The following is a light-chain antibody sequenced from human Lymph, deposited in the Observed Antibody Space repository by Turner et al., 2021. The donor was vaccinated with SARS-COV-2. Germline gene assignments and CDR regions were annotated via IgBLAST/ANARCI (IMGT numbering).Light chain of an antibody. CDR1: SSVSY. Sequence: IVLTQSPAIMSASPGEKVTMTCSASSSVSYMHWYQQKSGTSPKRWIYDTSKLACGVPARFSGSGSGTSYSLTISSMEAEDAATYYCQQWSSNPRTFGGGTKLEIK. CDR3: QQWSSNPRT. V-gene: IGKV3-11*01. CDR2: DTS. J-gene: IGKJ4*02.